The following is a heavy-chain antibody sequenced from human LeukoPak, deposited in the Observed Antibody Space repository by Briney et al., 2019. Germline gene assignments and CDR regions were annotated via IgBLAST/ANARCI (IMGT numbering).Heavy chain of an antibody. CDR3: ARVGFGAARYFDY. CDR2: IIPIFGTA. D-gene: IGHD6-6*01. V-gene: IGHV1-69*13. J-gene: IGHJ4*02. CDR1: GGTFSSYA. Sequence: SVKVSCKASGGTFSSYAISWVRQAPGQGLEWMGGIIPIFGTANYAQKFQGRVTITADESTSTAYMELSSLRPEDTAVYYCARVGFGAARYFDYWGQGTLVTVSS.